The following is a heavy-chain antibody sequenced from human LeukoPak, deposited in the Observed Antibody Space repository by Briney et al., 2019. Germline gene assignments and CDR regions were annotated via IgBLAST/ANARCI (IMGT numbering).Heavy chain of an antibody. D-gene: IGHD6-13*01. Sequence: NIKQDGSEKYYVDSVKGRFTISRDNAKNSLYLQMNSLRAEDTAVYYCAREDSSSWLIDYWGQGTLVTVSS. CDR3: AREDSSSWLIDY. CDR2: IKQDGSEK. J-gene: IGHJ4*02. V-gene: IGHV3-7*01.